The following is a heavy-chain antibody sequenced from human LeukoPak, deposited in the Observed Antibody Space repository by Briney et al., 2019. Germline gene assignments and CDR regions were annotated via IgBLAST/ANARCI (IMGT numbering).Heavy chain of an antibody. V-gene: IGHV5-51*01. CDR1: GYNFRSYW. CDR2: IYPGDSDT. J-gene: IGHJ6*03. Sequence: GESLKISCQGSGYNFRSYWIGWVRQMPGKGLEWMGIIYPGDSDTRYSPSFQGQVTISADKSISTAYLQWSSLKASDTAMYYCARHKGITDCSGGSCYSELNYYYYYYMDVWGKGTTVTVSS. D-gene: IGHD2-15*01. CDR3: ARHKGITDCSGGSCYSELNYYYYYYMDV.